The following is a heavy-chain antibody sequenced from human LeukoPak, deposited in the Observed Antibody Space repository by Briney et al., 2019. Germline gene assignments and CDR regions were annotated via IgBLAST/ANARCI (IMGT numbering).Heavy chain of an antibody. D-gene: IGHD6-13*01. CDR3: AKGRSSSWYYYHCGMDV. CDR1: GFTFRTYG. CDR2: ISYDGSNK. V-gene: IGHV3-30*18. Sequence: GGSLRLSCAASGFTFRTYGMHWVRQAPGKGLEWVAVISYDGSNKYYADSVKGRFTISRDNSKNTLYLQMDSLRAEDAAVYYCAKGRSSSWYYYHCGMDVWGQGTTVTVSS. J-gene: IGHJ6*02.